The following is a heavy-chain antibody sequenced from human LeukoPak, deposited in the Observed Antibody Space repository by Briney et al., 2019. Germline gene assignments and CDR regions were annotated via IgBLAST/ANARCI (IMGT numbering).Heavy chain of an antibody. CDR2: IWRDGTTK. CDR3: ARDRLEAVTGDDYLDY. D-gene: IGHD3-9*01. CDR1: GFTFTTYA. J-gene: IGHJ4*02. V-gene: IGHV3-33*01. Sequence: HPGGSLRLSCVASGFTFTTYAMHWVRQVPGKGLEWVAAIWRDGTTKFYASSVKGRFTVSRDNSKNTIFLQMDSLTADDTALYYCARDRLEAVTGDDYLDYWGQGTLVTVSS.